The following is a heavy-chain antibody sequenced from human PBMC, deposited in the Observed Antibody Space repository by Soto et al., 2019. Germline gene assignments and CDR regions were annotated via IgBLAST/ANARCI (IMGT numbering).Heavy chain of an antibody. CDR3: ARKIAAAGRGAYYYYGMDV. Sequence: QVQLQESGPGLVKPSQTLSLTCTVSGGSISSGGYYWSWIRQHPGKGLEWIGYIYYSGSTYYNPSLKSRVTISVDTSKNQFSLKLSSVTAADTAVYYCARKIAAAGRGAYYYYGMDVWGQGTTVTVSS. CDR1: GGSISSGGYY. D-gene: IGHD6-13*01. J-gene: IGHJ6*02. CDR2: IYYSGST. V-gene: IGHV4-31*03.